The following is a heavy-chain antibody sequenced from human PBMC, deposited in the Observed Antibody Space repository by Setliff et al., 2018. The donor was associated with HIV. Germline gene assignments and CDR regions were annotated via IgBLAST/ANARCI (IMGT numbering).Heavy chain of an antibody. V-gene: IGHV1-69*02. J-gene: IGHJ6*03. CDR2: IIPILGVA. CDR1: GGTFSSYT. Sequence: ASVKVSCKASGGTFSSYTINWVRQAPGQGLDWMGRIIPILGVANYAQRFQGKVTITAYKSTSTAYMELTSLRFDDTAMYYCVRGVQSPPHYSYYYMDVWGEGTMVTVSS. CDR3: VRGVQSPPHYSYYYMDV. D-gene: IGHD3-3*01.